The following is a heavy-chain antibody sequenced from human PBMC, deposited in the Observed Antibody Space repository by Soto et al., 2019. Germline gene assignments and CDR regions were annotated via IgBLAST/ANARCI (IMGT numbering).Heavy chain of an antibody. Sequence: PSQTLSLTCAISGDSVSSTTSAWNWIRQSPSRGLEWLGRTYYRSRWYHDYAVSVRSRVIINPDTSNNQFSLHLNSVTPEDTAVYDCARDPGYFYGMDVWGQATTVTVAS. CDR1: GDSVSSTTSA. CDR3: ARDPGYFYGMDV. J-gene: IGHJ6*02. V-gene: IGHV6-1*01. CDR2: TYYRSRWYH.